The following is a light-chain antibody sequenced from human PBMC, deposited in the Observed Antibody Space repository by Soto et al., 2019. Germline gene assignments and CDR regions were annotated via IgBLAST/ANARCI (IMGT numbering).Light chain of an antibody. Sequence: EIVLTQYPATLSLSPGERATLSCRASQSVSIDLAWYQQKPGQAPRLLIYDASNRATGIPARFSGSGSGTDFTLTISGLAPEDFAVYDGQLRSNWPPVTFGGRTKVEFK. CDR3: QLRSNWPPVT. CDR1: QSVSID. CDR2: DAS. V-gene: IGKV3-11*01. J-gene: IGKJ4*01.